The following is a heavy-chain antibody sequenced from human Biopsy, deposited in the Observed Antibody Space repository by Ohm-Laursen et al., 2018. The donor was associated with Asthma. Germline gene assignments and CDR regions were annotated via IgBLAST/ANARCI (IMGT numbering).Heavy chain of an antibody. Sequence: TLSLTCTVSGGSLTSAYWSWVRQYPEKGLEWIGYIYHSGTTFYNPSLKSRVSISVDTSKNQFSLKLSSVTAADTAVYYCARERVTAMVTYFDYWGQGTLVTVSS. CDR1: GGSLTSAY. J-gene: IGHJ4*02. CDR3: ARERVTAMVTYFDY. D-gene: IGHD5-18*01. V-gene: IGHV4-31*03. CDR2: IYHSGTT.